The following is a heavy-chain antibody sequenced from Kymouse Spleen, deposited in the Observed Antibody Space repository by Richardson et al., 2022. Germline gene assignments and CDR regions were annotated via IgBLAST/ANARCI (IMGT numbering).Heavy chain of an antibody. CDR3: AREGVERDFDY. CDR1: GFTFSSYG. V-gene: IGHV3-33*01. J-gene: IGHJ4*02. CDR2: IWYDGSNK. Sequence: QVQLVESGGGVVQPGRSLRLSCAASGFTFSSYGMHWVRQAPGKGLEWVAVIWYDGSNKYYADSVKGRFTISRDNSKNTLYLQMNSLRAEDTAVYYCAREGVERDFDYWGQGTLVTVSS. D-gene: IGHD5-18,IGHD2-15*01,IGHD2-21*02.